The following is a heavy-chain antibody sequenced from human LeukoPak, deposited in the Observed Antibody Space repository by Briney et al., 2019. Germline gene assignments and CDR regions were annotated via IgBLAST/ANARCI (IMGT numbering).Heavy chain of an antibody. CDR3: ATYSGDYGGNLYFFDY. J-gene: IGHJ4*02. V-gene: IGHV3-53*01. CDR1: GFTVSSSY. Sequence: PGGSLRLSCAASGFTVSSSYMSWVRQAPGKGLECLSIIYSGGDTYYAGSVKGRFTISRDNSKNTLFLQMNSLGAEDTAVYYCATYSGDYGGNLYFFDYWGQGTLVTVSS. CDR2: IYSGGDT. D-gene: IGHD4-23*01.